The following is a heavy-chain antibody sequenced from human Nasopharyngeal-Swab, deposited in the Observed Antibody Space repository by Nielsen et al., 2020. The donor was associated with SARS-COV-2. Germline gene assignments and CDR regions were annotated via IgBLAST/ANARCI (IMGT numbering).Heavy chain of an antibody. V-gene: IGHV3-15*01. CDR3: TTALNPLYYYDSSGYYSPGAEYFQH. J-gene: IGHJ1*01. CDR2: IKSKTDGGTT. Sequence: WIRQPPGKGLEWVGRIKSKTDGGTTDYAAPVKGRFTISRDDSKNTLYLRMNSLKTEDTAVYYCTTALNPLYYYDSSGYYSPGAEYFQHWGQGTLVTVSS. D-gene: IGHD3-22*01.